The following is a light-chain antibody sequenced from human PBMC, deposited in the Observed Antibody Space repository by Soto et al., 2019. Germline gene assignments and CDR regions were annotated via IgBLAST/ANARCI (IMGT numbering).Light chain of an antibody. V-gene: IGKV3-11*01. Sequence: EIVLTQSPATLSLSPEERATLSCRASQSVSSYLAWYQQKPGQAPRLLIYDASNRPPGIPARLSGSGSGTDFTLTISSLEPEDFAVYYCQQRSNWPLWTFGQGTKVEIK. CDR1: QSVSSY. J-gene: IGKJ1*01. CDR3: QQRSNWPLWT. CDR2: DAS.